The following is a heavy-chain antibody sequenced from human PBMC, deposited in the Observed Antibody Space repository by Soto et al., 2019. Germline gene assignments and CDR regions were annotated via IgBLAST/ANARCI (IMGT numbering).Heavy chain of an antibody. V-gene: IGHV1-69*12. CDR2: ITPFFGTA. J-gene: IGHJ2*01. D-gene: IGHD6-19*01. CDR1: GGTFSNYA. CDR3: AQTLGSAVAGPGRFDL. Sequence: QVQLVQSGAAVKKPGSSVKVSCKASGGTFSNYAISWVRQAPGQGLEWMGGITPFFGTANYAQKFQGRVTITADESMRTAYMELSRLRSEDTAVYYCAQTLGSAVAGPGRFDLWGRGTLVTVSS.